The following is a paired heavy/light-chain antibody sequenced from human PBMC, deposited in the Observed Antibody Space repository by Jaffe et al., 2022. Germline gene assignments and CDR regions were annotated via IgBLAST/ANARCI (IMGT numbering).Light chain of an antibody. CDR1: QSVSSS. J-gene: IGKJ2*01. V-gene: IGKV3-15*01. Sequence: EILMTQSPATLSVSPGERATLSCRASQSVSSSVAWYQQKPGQAPSLLMYGASTRATGIPARFSGSGSGTEFTLTISSLQSEDFAVYYCQQYSNWSRNTFGRGTKLE. CDR3: QQYSNWSRNT. CDR2: GAS.
Heavy chain of an antibody. J-gene: IGHJ4*02. CDR2: VNQNGGQR. CDR1: GFTFSDYW. CDR3: ATFPSRGVTYYFNY. Sequence: EVQLVQSGGDLVQPGGSLRLSCVASGFTFSDYWMSWVRLAPGKGLEWVANVNQNGGQRYHTDSVEGRFTISRDNAKNSLFLQMNRLRVEDTAVYYCATFPSRGVTYYFNYWGQGTLVTVSS. V-gene: IGHV3-7*05. D-gene: IGHD2-2*01.